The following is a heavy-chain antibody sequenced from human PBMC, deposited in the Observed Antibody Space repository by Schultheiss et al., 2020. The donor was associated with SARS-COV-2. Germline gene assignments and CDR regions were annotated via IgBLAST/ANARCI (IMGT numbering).Heavy chain of an antibody. CDR2: VFYRGGT. D-gene: IGHD4-17*01. V-gene: IGHV4-61*01. CDR1: GGSVDSGRFY. CDR3: ASEYDYGDYGPFNY. J-gene: IGHJ4*02. Sequence: SETLSLTCTVSGGSVDSGRFYWSWIRQPPGQGLEWIGYVFYRGGTSYNPSLKSRVIISVDTSKNQFSLKLSSVTAADTAVYYCASEYDYGDYGPFNYWGQGTLVTVSS.